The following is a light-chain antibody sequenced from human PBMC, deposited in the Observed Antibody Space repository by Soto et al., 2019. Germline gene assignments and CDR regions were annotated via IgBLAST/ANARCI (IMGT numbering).Light chain of an antibody. V-gene: IGLV2-8*01. CDR1: SSDVGRYDH. Sequence: CALPQPPSASGSPGQSVTIPCTLTSSDVGRYDHVSWYQQHPGKAPKLMIYEVTRRPAGVPDRFSGSKSGNTASLTVSGLQAEDEAEYFCSSDAGTRNSVFGTGTKAT. CDR3: SSDAGTRNSV. CDR2: EVT. J-gene: IGLJ1*01.